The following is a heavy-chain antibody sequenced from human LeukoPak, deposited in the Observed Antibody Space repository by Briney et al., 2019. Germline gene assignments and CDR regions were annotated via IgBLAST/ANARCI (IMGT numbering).Heavy chain of an antibody. Sequence: SETLSLTCTVSGGSISSSSYYWGWIRQPPGKGLEWIGSIYYSGSTYYNPSLKSRVTISVDTSKNQFSLKLSSVTAADTAVYYCARIGYCSGGSCYRYYYYYMDVWGKGTTVTISS. CDR1: GGSISSSSYY. J-gene: IGHJ6*03. V-gene: IGHV4-39*01. D-gene: IGHD2-15*01. CDR3: ARIGYCSGGSCYRYYYYYMDV. CDR2: IYYSGST.